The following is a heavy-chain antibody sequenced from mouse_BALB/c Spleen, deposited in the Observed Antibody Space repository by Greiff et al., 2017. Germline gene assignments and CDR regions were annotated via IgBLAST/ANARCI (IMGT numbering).Heavy chain of an antibody. CDR2: ISDGGSYT. D-gene: IGHD1-2*01. CDR3: ARDGTTAT. J-gene: IGHJ3*01. CDR1: GFTFSDYY. Sequence: EVQRVESGGGLVKPGGSLKLSCAASGFTFSDYYMYWVRQTPEKRLEWVATISDGGSYTYYPDSVKGRFTISRDNAKNNLYLQMSSLKSEDTAMYYCARDGTTATWGQGTLVTVSA. V-gene: IGHV5-4*02.